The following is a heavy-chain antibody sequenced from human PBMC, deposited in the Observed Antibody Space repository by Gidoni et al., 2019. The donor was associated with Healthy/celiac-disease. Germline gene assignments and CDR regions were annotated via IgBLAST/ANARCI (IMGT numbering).Heavy chain of an antibody. CDR2: IWYDGSNK. D-gene: IGHD2-2*01. CDR1: GFTFSSYG. V-gene: IGHV3-33*01. J-gene: IGHJ4*02. Sequence: QVQLVESGGGVVQPGRSLRLSCAASGFTFSSYGIHWVRQAPGKGLEWGAVIWYDGSNKYYADSVKGRFTISRDNSKNTLYLQMNSLRAEDTAVYYCARDIVVVPAAMDTPGGFDYWGQGTLVTVSS. CDR3: ARDIVVVPAAMDTPGGFDY.